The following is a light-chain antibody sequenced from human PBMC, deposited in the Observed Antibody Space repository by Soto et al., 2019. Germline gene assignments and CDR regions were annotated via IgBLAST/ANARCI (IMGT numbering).Light chain of an antibody. CDR1: QNISRS. J-gene: IGKJ1*01. V-gene: IGKV3-15*01. CDR2: GAS. CDR3: QQYNNWPPWT. Sequence: EIVMTQSPVTLSVSPVERATLSCRASQNISRSLAWYQQKPGQAPRLLIYGASTRATGIPARFSGSGSGTEFTLTISSLQSEDFAVYYCQQYNNWPPWTFGQGTKVDIK.